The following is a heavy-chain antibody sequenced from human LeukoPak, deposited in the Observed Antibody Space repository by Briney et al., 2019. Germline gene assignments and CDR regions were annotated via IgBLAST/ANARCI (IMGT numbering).Heavy chain of an antibody. CDR3: AKAAGYCSSTTFPRSAFDI. Sequence: GGSLRLSCAASGFTFSNYAMNWVRQAPGKGLEWVSAISGSGDSTYDADSVRGRFTISRDNSKNTLSLQMSSLRADDTAVYYCAKAAGYCSSTTFPRSAFDIWGQGTMVTVSS. J-gene: IGHJ3*02. CDR1: GFTFSNYA. V-gene: IGHV3-23*01. D-gene: IGHD2/OR15-2a*01. CDR2: ISGSGDST.